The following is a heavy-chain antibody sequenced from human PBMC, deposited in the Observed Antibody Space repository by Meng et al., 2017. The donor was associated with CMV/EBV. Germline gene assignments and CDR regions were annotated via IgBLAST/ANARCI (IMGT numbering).Heavy chain of an antibody. Sequence: ASVKVSCKASGYTFTSYDINWVRQATGQGLEWMGWMNPNSGNTGYAQKFQGRVTMTRNTSISTAYMELNSLRAEDTAAYYCARVSDFWTEGGLDYWGQGTLVTVSS. CDR3: ARVSDFWTEGGLDY. CDR1: GYTFTSYD. D-gene: IGHD3-3*01. V-gene: IGHV1-8*01. J-gene: IGHJ4*02. CDR2: MNPNSGNT.